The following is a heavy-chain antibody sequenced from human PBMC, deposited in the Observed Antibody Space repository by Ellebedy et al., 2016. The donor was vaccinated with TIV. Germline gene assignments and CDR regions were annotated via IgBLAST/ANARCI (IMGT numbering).Heavy chain of an antibody. CDR3: VKLDSSGFYYGRLDY. V-gene: IGHV3-23*01. D-gene: IGHD3-22*01. CDR1: GFTFSSHA. J-gene: IGHJ4*02. CDR2: ISAGGGST. Sequence: GGSLRLSCAASGFTFSSHALSWVRQTPGKGLEWVSGISAGGGSTYYVDSVKGRFTISRDNSKKTLYLQMNSLRAEDTAVYYCVKLDSSGFYYGRLDYWGQGTLATVSS.